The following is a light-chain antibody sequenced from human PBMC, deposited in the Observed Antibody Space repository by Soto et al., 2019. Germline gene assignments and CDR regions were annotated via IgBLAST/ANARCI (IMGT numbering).Light chain of an antibody. Sequence: AIQMTQSPSSLSASVGDRVTITCRASQGIRNDLGWYQQKPGKAPKLLIYHASTLESGVPSRFSGSGSGTEFTLTISSLQPDDFATYYCQQYNSYSFGQGTKVDIK. V-gene: IGKV1-13*02. CDR1: QGIRND. CDR2: HAS. J-gene: IGKJ1*01. CDR3: QQYNSYS.